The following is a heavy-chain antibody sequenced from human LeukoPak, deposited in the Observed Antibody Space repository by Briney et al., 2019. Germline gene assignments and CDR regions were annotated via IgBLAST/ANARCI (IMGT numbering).Heavy chain of an antibody. CDR1: GGSISSYY. CDR3: ARYYDYVWGSYRPGHRNDAFDI. Sequence: SETLSLTCTVSGGSISSYYWSWIRQPPGKGLEWIGYIYYSGSTNYNPSLKSRVTISVDTSKNQFSLKLSSVTAADTAVYYCARYYDYVWGSYRPGHRNDAFDIWGQGTMVTVSS. J-gene: IGHJ3*02. CDR2: IYYSGST. D-gene: IGHD3-16*01. V-gene: IGHV4-59*01.